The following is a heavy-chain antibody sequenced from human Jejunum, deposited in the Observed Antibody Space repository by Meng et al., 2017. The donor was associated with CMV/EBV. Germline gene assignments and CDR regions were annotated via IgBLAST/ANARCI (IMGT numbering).Heavy chain of an antibody. Sequence: ARAASGFTFSSSAMHWVRQAPDKGMECVAVISYAGANKYYAASVKGRFTLSPDASKNSLFLQLHSLRADDTAVYYCARGERDLMDCGQGTLVTVSS. CDR3: ARGERDLMD. CDR1: GFTFSSSA. V-gene: IGHV3-30-3*01. D-gene: IGHD3-10*01. CDR2: ISYAGANK. J-gene: IGHJ4*02.